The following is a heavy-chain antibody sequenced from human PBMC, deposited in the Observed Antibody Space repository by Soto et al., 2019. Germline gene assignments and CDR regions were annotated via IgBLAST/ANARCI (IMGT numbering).Heavy chain of an antibody. Sequence: SETLSLTCTVSGDSISTYYWSWIRQPPGKGLEWIGYIYYSGSTNYNPSLRSRVTISVDTSKNQFSLKLSSVTAADTAVYYCARDRDFWSGSPYIMDVWGQGTTVTV. D-gene: IGHD3-3*01. CDR2: IYYSGST. J-gene: IGHJ6*02. CDR3: ARDRDFWSGSPYIMDV. V-gene: IGHV4-59*01. CDR1: GDSISTYY.